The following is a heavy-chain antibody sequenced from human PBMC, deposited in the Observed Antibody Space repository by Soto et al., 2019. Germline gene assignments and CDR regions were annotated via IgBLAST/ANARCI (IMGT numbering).Heavy chain of an antibody. J-gene: IGHJ6*03. D-gene: IGHD6-13*01. CDR1: GYTFTSYD. CDR3: ARLAAAGPHYYYYYYMDV. Sequence: QVQLVQSGAEVKKPGASVKVSCKASGYTFTSYDINWVRQATGQGLEWMGWMNPNSGNTGYAQKFQGRVTMTRNTSISTAYMELSSLRSDDTAVYYCARLAAAGPHYYYYYYMDVWGKGNTVTVSS. V-gene: IGHV1-8*01. CDR2: MNPNSGNT.